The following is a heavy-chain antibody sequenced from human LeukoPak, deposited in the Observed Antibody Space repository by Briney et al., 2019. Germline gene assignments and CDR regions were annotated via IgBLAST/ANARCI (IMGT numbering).Heavy chain of an antibody. J-gene: IGHJ6*03. CDR3: ARVEKSHYDSLYYMDV. CDR1: GGTFSNYG. Sequence: SVKVSCKASGGTFSNYGITWVRQAPGQGLEWMGGIIPIFGTTNYAQKFQGRVTITTDESTSTAYMELSSLRSEDTAVYYCARVEKSHYDSLYYMDVWGKGTTVTISS. D-gene: IGHD3-3*01. V-gene: IGHV1-69*05. CDR2: IIPIFGTT.